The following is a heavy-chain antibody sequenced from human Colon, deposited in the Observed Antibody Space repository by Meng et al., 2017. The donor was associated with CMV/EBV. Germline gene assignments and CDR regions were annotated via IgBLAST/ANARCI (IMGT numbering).Heavy chain of an antibody. CDR1: GFTFSSYS. V-gene: IGHV3-21*06. D-gene: IGHD2-21*01. CDR2: ISSSSSYI. Sequence: GESLKISCAASGFTFSSYSMNWVRQAPGKGLEWVSSISSSSSYIYYADSVKGRFTISRDNAKNSLYLQMNSLRAEDTAVYYCAKDFDRVMEQYYGMDVWGQGTTVTVSS. J-gene: IGHJ6*02. CDR3: AKDFDRVMEQYYGMDV.